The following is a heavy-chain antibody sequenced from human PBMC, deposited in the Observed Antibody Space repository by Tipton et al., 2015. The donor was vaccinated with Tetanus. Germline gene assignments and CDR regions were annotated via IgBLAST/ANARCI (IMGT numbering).Heavy chain of an antibody. J-gene: IGHJ3*02. D-gene: IGHD3-22*01. CDR1: SGSISNYY. CDR3: AREDVYYHDGSGFYAFDI. CDR2: IYVTGAT. V-gene: IGHV4-4*07. Sequence: TLSLTCSVSSGSISNYYWNWIRQPAGKGLEWIGRIYVTGATNHSPALQSRVTMSIDRAKNQLSLTLTSVTAADAAMYYCAREDVYYHDGSGFYAFDIWGRGTMVAVSS.